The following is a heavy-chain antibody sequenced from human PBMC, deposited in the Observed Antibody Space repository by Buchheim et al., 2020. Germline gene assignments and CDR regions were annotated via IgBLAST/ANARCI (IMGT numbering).Heavy chain of an antibody. CDR1: GYPFTSYY. V-gene: IGHV1-46*01. D-gene: IGHD3-9*01. Sequence: QVQLVQSGAEVKKPGASVKVSCKASGYPFTSYYMHWVRQAPGQGLEWMGIINPSGGSTTYAQKFQGRVTMTRDTSTSPVYMELSSLRSEDTAVYYCARGRYYDILTGYSPPDYWGQGTL. J-gene: IGHJ4*02. CDR3: ARGRYYDILTGYSPPDY. CDR2: INPSGGST.